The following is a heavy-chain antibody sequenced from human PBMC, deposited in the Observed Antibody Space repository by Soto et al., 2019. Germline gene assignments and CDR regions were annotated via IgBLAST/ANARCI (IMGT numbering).Heavy chain of an antibody. J-gene: IGHJ6*02. CDR1: GGSFTYT. D-gene: IGHD5-18*01. V-gene: IGHV1-69*13. CDR2: IIAIFGTT. Sequence: SVKVSCKASGGSFTYTLSWVRQAPGQGLEWMGEIIAIFGTTNYAQKFQGRVTSTADESTKTAYMELSNLRSEDTAVYYCARLHSHGTYGMDVWGQGTTVTVSS. CDR3: ARLHSHGTYGMDV.